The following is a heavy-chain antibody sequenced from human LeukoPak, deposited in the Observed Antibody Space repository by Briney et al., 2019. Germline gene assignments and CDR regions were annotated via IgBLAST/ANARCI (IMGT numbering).Heavy chain of an antibody. CDR2: ISSSSSYT. Sequence: NPGGSLRLSCAASGFTFSSYTMNWVRQAPGKGLEWVSSISSSSSYTYYADSVKGRFTISRDNAKNSLYLQMNSLRAEDTAVYYCARFGMAGGTGDYWGQGTLVTVSS. CDR1: GFTFSSYT. CDR3: ARFGMAGGTGDY. V-gene: IGHV3-21*01. D-gene: IGHD6-19*01. J-gene: IGHJ4*02.